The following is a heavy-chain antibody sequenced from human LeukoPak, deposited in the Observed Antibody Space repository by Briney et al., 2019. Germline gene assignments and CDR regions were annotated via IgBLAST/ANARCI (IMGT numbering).Heavy chain of an antibody. V-gene: IGHV1-3*01. J-gene: IGHJ4*02. CDR1: GYTFINFA. D-gene: IGHD6-13*01. CDR2: INAYNGNT. CDR3: ARGPRAAADDY. Sequence: VASVKVSCKASGYTFINFAINWGRQAPGQRPEWMGWINAYNGNTKYSQKFQDRVTITRDTSASTAYMELTNLTSEDTAVYYCARGPRAAADDYWGQGSLVTVSS.